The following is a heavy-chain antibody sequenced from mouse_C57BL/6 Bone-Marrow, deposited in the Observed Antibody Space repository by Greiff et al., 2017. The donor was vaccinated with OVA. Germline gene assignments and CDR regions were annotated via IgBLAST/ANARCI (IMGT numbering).Heavy chain of an antibody. D-gene: IGHD2-4*01. J-gene: IGHJ2*01. V-gene: IGHV1-82*01. Sequence: VQLQQSGPELVKPGASVTISCKASGYAFSSSWMNWVKQRPGKGLERIGRIYPGDGDTNYNGKFKGKATLTADKSSSTAYMQLSSLTSEDSAVYFCARHEDDYCASCFDYWGQGTTLTVSS. CDR3: ARHEDDYCASCFDY. CDR2: IYPGDGDT. CDR1: GYAFSSSW.